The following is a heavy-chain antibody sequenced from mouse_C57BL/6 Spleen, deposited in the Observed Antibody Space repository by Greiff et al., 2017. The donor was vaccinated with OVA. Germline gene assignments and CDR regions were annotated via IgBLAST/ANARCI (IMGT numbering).Heavy chain of an antibody. CDR2: ISSGGSYT. J-gene: IGHJ4*01. V-gene: IGHV5-6*01. D-gene: IGHD4-1*01. CDR1: GFTFSSYG. CDR3: ALLTGAMDY. Sequence: EVMLVESGGDLVKPGGSLKLSCAASGFTFSSYGMSWVRQTPDKRLEWVATISSGGSYTYYPDSVKGRFTISRDNAKNTLYLQMSSLKSEDTAMYYCALLTGAMDYWGQGNSVTGSS.